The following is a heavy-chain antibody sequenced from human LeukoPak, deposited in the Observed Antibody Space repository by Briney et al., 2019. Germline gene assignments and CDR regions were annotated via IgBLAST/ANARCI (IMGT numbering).Heavy chain of an antibody. CDR3: GKTTVGYSSGQKPAWPVDY. J-gene: IGHJ4*02. Sequence: GGSLRLSCAASGFSFNNCATHWVRQAPGKGLEWVAGIFGSGGSPHYADPVKGRFTISRDNSRNTVYLQINSLRAEDTAVYYCGKTTVGYSSGQKPAWPVDYWGQGTLVTVSS. CDR1: GFSFNNCA. D-gene: IGHD5-18*01. V-gene: IGHV3-23*01. CDR2: IFGSGGSP.